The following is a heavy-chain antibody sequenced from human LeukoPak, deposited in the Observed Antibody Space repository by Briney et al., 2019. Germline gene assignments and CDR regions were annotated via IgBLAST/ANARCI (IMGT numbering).Heavy chain of an antibody. CDR3: ARVLRYDNSGHDSFDI. Sequence: GGSLRLSCAASGFTFSNYAMTWVRQAPGKGLEWVSSLSSRSRYADSLKGRFTISRDNAKNSLYLQMNSLRAEDTAVYYCARVLRYDNSGHDSFDIWGQGTMVTVSS. D-gene: IGHD3-22*01. CDR1: GFTFSNYA. CDR2: LSSRSR. J-gene: IGHJ3*02. V-gene: IGHV3-21*01.